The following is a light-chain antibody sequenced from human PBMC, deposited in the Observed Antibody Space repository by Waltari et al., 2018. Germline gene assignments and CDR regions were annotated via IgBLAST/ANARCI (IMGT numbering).Light chain of an antibody. V-gene: IGLV3-1*01. CDR2: QDT. J-gene: IGLJ2*01. CDR1: KLGTTY. Sequence: SYELTQPPSVSVSPGQTASITCSGDKLGTTYVCWYQQRPGQSPVLGIYQDTKRPSGIPERFSGSNSGNTATLTISGTQAMDEAAYYCQVWDSSTHVVFGGGTKLTVL. CDR3: QVWDSSTHVV.